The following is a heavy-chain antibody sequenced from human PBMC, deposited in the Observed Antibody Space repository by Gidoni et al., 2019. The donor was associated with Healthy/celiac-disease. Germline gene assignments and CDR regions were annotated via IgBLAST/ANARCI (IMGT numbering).Heavy chain of an antibody. D-gene: IGHD3-10*01. V-gene: IGHV4-31*03. CDR2: IYYSGST. CDR1: GGSISSGGYY. CDR3: AREVRDILREHNWFDP. J-gene: IGHJ5*02. Sequence: QVQLQESGPGLVKPSQTLSLTCTVSGGSISSGGYYWSWIRQHPGKGLEWIGYIYYSGSTYYNPSLKSRVTISVDTSKNQFSLKLSSVTAADTAVYYCAREVRDILREHNWFDPWGQGTLVTVSS.